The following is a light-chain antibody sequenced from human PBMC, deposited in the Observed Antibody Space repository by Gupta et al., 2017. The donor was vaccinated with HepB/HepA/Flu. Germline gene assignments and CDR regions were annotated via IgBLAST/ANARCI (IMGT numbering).Light chain of an antibody. CDR1: NSNVGSHT. J-gene: IGLJ1*01. V-gene: IGLV1-44*01. CDR2: NTN. Sequence: QSVVTQPPSASGTPGQRATISCSGSNSNVGSHTVKWFQQLPGRAPKLLIDNTNQRPSGVPDRFSGSKSGTSATLAISGLQSEDEADYFCGTWDNSLNAFVFGTGTKVTVL. CDR3: GTWDNSLNAFV.